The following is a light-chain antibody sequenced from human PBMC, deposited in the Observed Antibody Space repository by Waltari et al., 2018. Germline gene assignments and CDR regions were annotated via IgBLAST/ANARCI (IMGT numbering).Light chain of an antibody. J-gene: IGKJ4*01. CDR1: QTVYGE. CDR2: GAS. V-gene: IGKV3-15*01. CDR3: QQYYNWPLT. Sequence: ETVMTQSPGTLSVSPGDRVTLSCRAIQTVYGELAWYQQKSGQTPRLLIYGASTRGTSIPARFSGSGSGTEFTLTISSLQSEDFGVYYCQQYYNWPLTFGGGTKVEIK.